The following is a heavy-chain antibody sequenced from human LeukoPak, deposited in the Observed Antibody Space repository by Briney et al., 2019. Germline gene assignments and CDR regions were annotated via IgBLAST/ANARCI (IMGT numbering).Heavy chain of an antibody. J-gene: IGHJ4*02. CDR2: INPNSGGT. V-gene: IGHV1-2*02. CDR1: GYTFTGYY. CDR3: ARDPIDARSTQLLHSFDY. Sequence: ASVKVSCKASGYTFTGYYMHWVRQAPGQGLEWMGWINPNSGGTNYAQKFQGRVTMTRDTSISTAYMELSRLRSDDTAVYYCARDPIDARSTQLLHSFDYWGQGTLVTVSS. D-gene: IGHD2-2*01.